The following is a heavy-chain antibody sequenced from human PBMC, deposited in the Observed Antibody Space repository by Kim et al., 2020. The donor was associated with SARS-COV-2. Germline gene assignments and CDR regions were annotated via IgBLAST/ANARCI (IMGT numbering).Heavy chain of an antibody. D-gene: IGHD6-13*01. J-gene: IGHJ4*02. Sequence: FYADSVKCRFTISRDKYKNTLYLQMNSLRADDTAVYYCAKWVAAAETNDFWGQGTLVTVSS. CDR3: AKWVAAAETNDF. V-gene: IGHV3-30*02.